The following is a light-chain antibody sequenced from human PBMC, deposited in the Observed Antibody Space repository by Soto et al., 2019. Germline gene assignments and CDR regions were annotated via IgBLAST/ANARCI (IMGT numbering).Light chain of an antibody. CDR1: QSIGTD. J-gene: IGKJ5*01. Sequence: EILMTQSPDTLSVSPGERATLSCRASQSIGTDLAWYQQKPGQTPRLLIYGASTRATGFPARFSGSGSGTEFTLTISSLQSEDFGVYYCQQYNYWPQTFGQGTRLEI. CDR3: QQYNYWPQT. CDR2: GAS. V-gene: IGKV3-15*01.